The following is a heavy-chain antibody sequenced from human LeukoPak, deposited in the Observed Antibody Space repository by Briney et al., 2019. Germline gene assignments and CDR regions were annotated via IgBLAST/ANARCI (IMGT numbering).Heavy chain of an antibody. D-gene: IGHD3-3*01. CDR2: ISAYNGNT. J-gene: IGHJ4*02. Sequence: ASVKVSCKASGYTFTSYGISWVRQAPGQGLEWMGWISAYNGNTNYAQKLQGRVTMTTDTSTSTAYMELRSLRSDDTAVYYCARAGRITIFGVVIIRYYFDYWGQGTLVTVSS. CDR1: GYTFTSYG. CDR3: ARAGRITIFGVVIIRYYFDY. V-gene: IGHV1-18*01.